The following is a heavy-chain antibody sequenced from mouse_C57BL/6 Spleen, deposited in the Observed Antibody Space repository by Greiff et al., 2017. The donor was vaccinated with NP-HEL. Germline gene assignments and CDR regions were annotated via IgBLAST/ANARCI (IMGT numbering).Heavy chain of an antibody. V-gene: IGHV1-15*01. J-gene: IGHJ3*01. D-gene: IGHD1-1*01. CDR2: IDPETGGT. CDR1: GYTFTDYE. Sequence: QVQLKQSGAELVRPGASVTLSCKASGYTFTDYEMHWVKQTPVHGLEWIGAIDPETGGTAYTQKFKGKAILTTDKSSSTAYMELRSLTSEDSAVYYCTRSFHYGSSYLLAYWGQGTLVTVSA. CDR3: TRSFHYGSSYLLAY.